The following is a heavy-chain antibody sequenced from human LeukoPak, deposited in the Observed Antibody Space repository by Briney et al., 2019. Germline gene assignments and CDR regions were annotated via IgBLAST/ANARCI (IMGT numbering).Heavy chain of an antibody. CDR3: ARVGEGRYYQYYYMDV. CDR2: ISKNGGNT. D-gene: IGHD1-26*01. V-gene: IGHV3-64*01. CDR1: GFTLSSYA. J-gene: IGHJ6*03. Sequence: TGGSLRRYCAASGFTLSSYAMHWVRQAPGKGLEYVSAISKNGGNTYYANSVKGRFSISRDNSKNTLYLQMGSLRTEDMAVYYCARVGEGRYYQYYYMDVWGKGTTVTVSS.